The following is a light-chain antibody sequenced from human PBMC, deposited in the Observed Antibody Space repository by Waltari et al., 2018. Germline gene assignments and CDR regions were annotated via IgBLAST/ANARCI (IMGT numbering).Light chain of an antibody. CDR1: TSDVGAYNL. CDR3: SSYTSSSILQ. CDR2: EGT. J-gene: IGLJ2*01. Sequence: QSALTQPASVSGPPGQSITISCTGSTSDVGAYNLVSCYRQFPNKAPQLIIYEGTRRPSGVSSRFSASKSGNTASLTISGLQAEDEADYYCSSYTSSSILQFGGGTKLTVL. V-gene: IGLV2-14*02.